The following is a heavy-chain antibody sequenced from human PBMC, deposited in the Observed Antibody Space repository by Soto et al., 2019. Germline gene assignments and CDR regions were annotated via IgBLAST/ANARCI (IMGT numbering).Heavy chain of an antibody. J-gene: IGHJ3*02. Sequence: GGSLRLSCAASGFTFSSYSMNWVRQAPGKGLEWVSYISSSSSTIYYADSVKGRFTISRDNAKNSLYLQMNSLRAEDTAVYYCARDRRYCSSTSCPSDAFDIWGQGTMVTVS. CDR2: ISSSSSTI. D-gene: IGHD2-2*01. CDR3: ARDRRYCSSTSCPSDAFDI. V-gene: IGHV3-48*01. CDR1: GFTFSSYS.